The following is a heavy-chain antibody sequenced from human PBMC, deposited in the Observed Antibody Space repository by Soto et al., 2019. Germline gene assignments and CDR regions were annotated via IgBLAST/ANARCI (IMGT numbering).Heavy chain of an antibody. V-gene: IGHV3-23*01. CDR3: AKGGGSKDYYDTSGYYLDYYYAMDV. CDR1: GFTFSSYA. Sequence: EVQLLESGGGLVQPGGSLRLSCAASGFTFSSYAMTWVRQAPGTGLEWFSALSGSGVSTYYADSVKGWFTISRDNSKNTLYMQMNGLRAEHTAVYYCAKGGGSKDYYDTSGYYLDYYYAMDVWGQGTTVTVSS. J-gene: IGHJ6*02. CDR2: LSGSGVST. D-gene: IGHD3-22*01.